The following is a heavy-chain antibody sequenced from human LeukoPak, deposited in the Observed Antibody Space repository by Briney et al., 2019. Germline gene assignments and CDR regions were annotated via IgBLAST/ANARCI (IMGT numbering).Heavy chain of an antibody. CDR2: IYYRGRT. V-gene: IGHV4-39*07. CDR3: ARAGYCTSTTCPDAFDI. CDR1: GGPITSSSYY. Sequence: PSETLSLTCTVSGGPITSSSYYWGWIRQPPGKGLEWIGSIYYRGRTYYAPSLKSRVTISVDTSKNQVSLKLSSVTAADTAVYYCARAGYCTSTTCPDAFDIWGQGTKVTVSS. J-gene: IGHJ3*02. D-gene: IGHD2-2*01.